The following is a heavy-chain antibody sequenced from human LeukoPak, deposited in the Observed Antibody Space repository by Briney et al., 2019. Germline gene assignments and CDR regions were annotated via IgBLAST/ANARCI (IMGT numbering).Heavy chain of an antibody. V-gene: IGHV4-30-4*01. D-gene: IGHD2-2*01. Sequence: SETLSLTCTVSGGSISSGDYYWSWIRQPPGKGLEWIGYIYYSGSTYYNPSLKSRVTISVDTSKNQFSLRLSSVTAADTAVYYCARGPDPYCSSTSCNDYWGQGTLVTVSS. CDR1: GGSISSGDYY. J-gene: IGHJ4*02. CDR2: IYYSGST. CDR3: ARGPDPYCSSTSCNDY.